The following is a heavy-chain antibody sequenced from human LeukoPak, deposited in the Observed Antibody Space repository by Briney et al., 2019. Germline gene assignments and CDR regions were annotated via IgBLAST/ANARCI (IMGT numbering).Heavy chain of an antibody. V-gene: IGHV1-18*01. CDR1: SYTFTNYG. Sequence: ASVKVSCKASSYTFTNYGISWVRQAPGQGLEWMGWINAYNGNTNYAQNLQGRVTMTTDTSTNTAYMELRSLRSDDTAVYYCARDQAPGAFDIWGKGTMVTVSS. J-gene: IGHJ3*02. CDR2: INAYNGNT. CDR3: ARDQAPGAFDI.